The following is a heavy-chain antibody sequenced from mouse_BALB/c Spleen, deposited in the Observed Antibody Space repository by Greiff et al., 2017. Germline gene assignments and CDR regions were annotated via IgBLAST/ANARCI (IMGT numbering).Heavy chain of an antibody. CDR1: GYTFTDYA. Sequence: QVQLKQSGAELVRPGVSVKISCKGSGYTFTDYAMHWVKQSHAKSLEWIGVISTYYGDASYNQKFKGKATMTVDKSSSTAYMELARLTSEDSAIYYCAIEGIAYWGQGTLVTVSA. V-gene: IGHV1S137*01. J-gene: IGHJ3*01. CDR2: ISTYYGDA. CDR3: AIEGIAY.